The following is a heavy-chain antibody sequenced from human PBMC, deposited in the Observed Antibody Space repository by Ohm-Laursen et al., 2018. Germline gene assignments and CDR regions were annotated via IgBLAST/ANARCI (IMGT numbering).Heavy chain of an antibody. V-gene: IGHV3-23*01. CDR2: ITGSGGST. Sequence: SLRLSCTASGFTFSSYAMSWVRQAPGKGLEWVSAITGSGGSTYYADSVKGRFTISRDNSKNTLYLQMNSLRAEDTAIYYCAKAGGWFPFFDYWGQGTLVTVSS. CDR3: AKAGGWFPFFDY. D-gene: IGHD6-19*01. J-gene: IGHJ4*02. CDR1: GFTFSSYA.